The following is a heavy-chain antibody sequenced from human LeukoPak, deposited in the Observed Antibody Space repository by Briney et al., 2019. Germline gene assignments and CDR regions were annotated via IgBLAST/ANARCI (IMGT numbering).Heavy chain of an antibody. D-gene: IGHD3-3*01. Sequence: SVKVSCKASGGTFSSYAISWVRQAPGQGLEWMGGIIPIFGTANYAQKFQGRVTITADESTSTAYMELSSLRSEDTAVYYCARGGQNFGVVYYYYYMDVWGKGTTVTVSS. CDR3: ARGGQNFGVVYYYYYMDV. CDR2: IIPIFGTA. J-gene: IGHJ6*03. CDR1: GGTFSSYA. V-gene: IGHV1-69*13.